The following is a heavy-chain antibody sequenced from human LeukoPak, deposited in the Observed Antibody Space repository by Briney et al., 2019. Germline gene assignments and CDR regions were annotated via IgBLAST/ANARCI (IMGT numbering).Heavy chain of an antibody. CDR2: ISNSGGST. V-gene: IGHV3-23*01. J-gene: IGHJ4*02. CDR3: AKDGYVSRAYQLSNFDY. Sequence: GGSLRLSCAASAFSFSSYTRSWVRQAPGKGLEWVSGISNSGGSTYDADSVKGRFTISRDHSKNPPYLQMNSLSAEDTAVYYCAKDGYVSRAYQLSNFDYWGQGTLVTVSS. CDR1: AFSFSSYT. D-gene: IGHD2-2*03.